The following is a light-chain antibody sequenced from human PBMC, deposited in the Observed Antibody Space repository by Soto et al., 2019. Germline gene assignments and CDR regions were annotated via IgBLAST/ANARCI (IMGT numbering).Light chain of an antibody. CDR2: EVT. J-gene: IGLJ1*01. CDR1: SSDVGRYKY. CDR3: SSFAGSNNFV. V-gene: IGLV2-8*01. Sequence: QSVLTQPPSASGSPGQSVSISCTGTSSDVGRYKYVSWYQRHPGKAPKLMIYEVTKRPSGVPDRFSGSKSGNTASLTVSGLQAEDEADYFCSSFAGSNNFVFGPGTKVTVL.